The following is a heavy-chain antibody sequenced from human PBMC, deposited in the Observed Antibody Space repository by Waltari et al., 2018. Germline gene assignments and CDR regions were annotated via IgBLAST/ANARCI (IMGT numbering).Heavy chain of an antibody. CDR1: GGSISSSSYY. CDR2: IYYIGST. J-gene: IGHJ6*02. CDR3: ARRGVMGNYYYYYGMDV. D-gene: IGHD3-16*01. V-gene: IGHV4-39*01. Sequence: QLQLQESRPGLVTPSETLSLTCTVSGGSISSSSYYWGWIRQPPGKGLAWLGGIYYIGSTYYNPALKSLVTISVDTSKSQFSLKLSSVTAADTAVYDCARRGVMGNYYYYYGMDVWGQGTTVTVSS.